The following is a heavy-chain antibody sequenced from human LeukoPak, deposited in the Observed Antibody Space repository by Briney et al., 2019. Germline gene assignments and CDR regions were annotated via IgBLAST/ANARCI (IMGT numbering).Heavy chain of an antibody. CDR1: GYSISSGYY. CDR3: ARDLMSRDYYGSGLNWFDP. V-gene: IGHV4-38-2*02. Sequence: SETLSLTCAVSGYSISSGYYWGWLRQPPGKGLEWIGSIYHSGYTYYNPSLKSRVTISVDTSKNQFSLKLSSVTAADTAVYYCARDLMSRDYYGSGLNWFDPWGQGTLVTVSS. D-gene: IGHD3-10*01. CDR2: IYHSGYT. J-gene: IGHJ5*02.